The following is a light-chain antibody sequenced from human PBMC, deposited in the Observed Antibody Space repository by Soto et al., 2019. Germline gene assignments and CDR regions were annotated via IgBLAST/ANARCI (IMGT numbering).Light chain of an antibody. Sequence: QLVLTQPRSVSGSPGQSVTISCTGTSSDVGGYNFVSWYQHHPGKAPKLMIYDVSKRPSGVPDRFSGSKSVNTASLTISGLQAEDEADYYCCSYAGSYTWVFGTGTKLTVL. CDR2: DVS. J-gene: IGLJ1*01. CDR3: CSYAGSYTWV. V-gene: IGLV2-11*01. CDR1: SSDVGGYNF.